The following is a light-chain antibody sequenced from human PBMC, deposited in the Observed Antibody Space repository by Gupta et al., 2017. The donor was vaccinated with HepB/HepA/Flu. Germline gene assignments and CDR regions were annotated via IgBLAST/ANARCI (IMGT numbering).Light chain of an antibody. CDR1: QSISSY. Sequence: DIQMTQSPSSLSASVGDRVTITCRASQSISSYLNWYQQKPGKAPKLLIYAASSLQSGVPSRFSGRGSGTDFTLTISSLQPEDFATYYCQQSYSTPRSFGQGTKLDIK. CDR3: QQSYSTPRS. J-gene: IGKJ2*04. CDR2: AAS. V-gene: IGKV1-39*01.